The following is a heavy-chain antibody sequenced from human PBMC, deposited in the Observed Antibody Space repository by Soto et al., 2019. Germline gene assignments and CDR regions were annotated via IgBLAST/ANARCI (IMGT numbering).Heavy chain of an antibody. D-gene: IGHD1-7*01. V-gene: IGHV4-39*01. CDR1: GGSISSSSYY. Sequence: QLQLQESGPGLVKPSETLSLTCTVSGGSISSSSYYWGWIRQPPGKGLEWIGSIYYSGSTYYNPSLKSRAXIXVXXSKNQFSLKLSSVTAADTAVYYCARILKLQLKHDYWGQGTLVTVSS. J-gene: IGHJ4*02. CDR3: ARILKLQLKHDY. CDR2: IYYSGST.